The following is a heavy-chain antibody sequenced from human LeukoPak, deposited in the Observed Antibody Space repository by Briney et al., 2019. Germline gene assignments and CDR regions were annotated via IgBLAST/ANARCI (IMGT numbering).Heavy chain of an antibody. J-gene: IGHJ4*02. Sequence: GASVKVSCKASGYTFTSYGISWVRQAPGQGLEWMGWISAYTGNTNYAQNLQGRVSMTTDTSTRTAYMELRSLTSDDTAVYYCARDNTGYYDYWGQGTLVTVSS. CDR1: GYTFTSYG. CDR3: ARDNTGYYDY. CDR2: ISAYTGNT. D-gene: IGHD3-9*01. V-gene: IGHV1-18*01.